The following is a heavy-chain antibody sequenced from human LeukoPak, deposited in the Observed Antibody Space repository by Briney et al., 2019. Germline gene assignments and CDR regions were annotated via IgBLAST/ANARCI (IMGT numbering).Heavy chain of an antibody. CDR3: IGSGGWPGY. J-gene: IGHJ4*02. CDR1: GFTFSSYW. V-gene: IGHV3-74*01. Sequence: GGSLRLSCAASGFTFSSYWMHWVRQAPGKGLVWVSRIASNGSTVYADSVKGRFTISRDNAKDTVYLQMNSLRVEDTAVYYCIGSGGWPGYWGQGTLVTVSS. D-gene: IGHD1-26*01. CDR2: IASNGST.